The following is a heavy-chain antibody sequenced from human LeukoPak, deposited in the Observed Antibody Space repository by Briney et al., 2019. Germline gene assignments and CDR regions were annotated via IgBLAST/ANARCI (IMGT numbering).Heavy chain of an antibody. CDR3: ARLPKYSRPLDY. V-gene: IGHV1-8*01. Sequence: ASVKVSCKASGYTFTSYDVNWVRQATGQGLEWMGWMNPNSGNTAYAQKFQGRVTMSRDTSISTAYMELSSLRSEDTAVYYCARLPKYSRPLDYWGQGALVTVSS. CDR1: GYTFTSYD. CDR2: MNPNSGNT. J-gene: IGHJ4*02. D-gene: IGHD6-6*01.